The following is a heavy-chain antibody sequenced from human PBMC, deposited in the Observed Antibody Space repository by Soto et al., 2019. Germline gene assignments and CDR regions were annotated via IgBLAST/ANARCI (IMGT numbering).Heavy chain of an antibody. V-gene: IGHV4-39*01. J-gene: IGHJ4*02. CDR2: IYYSGST. CDR1: GGSISSSSYY. Sequence: SETLSLTCTVSGGSISSSSYYWGWIRQPPGKGLEWIGSIYYSGSTYYNPSLKSRVTISVDTSKNQFSLKLSSVTAADTAVYYCARGNYDFWSGYLPYYFDYWGQGTLVTVSS. CDR3: ARGNYDFWSGYLPYYFDY. D-gene: IGHD3-3*01.